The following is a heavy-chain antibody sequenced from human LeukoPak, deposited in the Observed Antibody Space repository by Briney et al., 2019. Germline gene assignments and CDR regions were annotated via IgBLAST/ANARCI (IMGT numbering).Heavy chain of an antibody. D-gene: IGHD3-22*01. CDR1: GFTFSSYA. J-gene: IGHJ4*02. CDR2: ISYDGSNK. Sequence: GGSLRLSCAASGFTFSSYAMHWVRQAPGKGLEWVAVISYDGSNKYYADSVKGRFTISRDNSKNTLYLQMNSLRAEDTAVYYCARGGPYDSSGYFDYWGQGTLVTVSS. V-gene: IGHV3-30-3*01. CDR3: ARGGPYDSSGYFDY.